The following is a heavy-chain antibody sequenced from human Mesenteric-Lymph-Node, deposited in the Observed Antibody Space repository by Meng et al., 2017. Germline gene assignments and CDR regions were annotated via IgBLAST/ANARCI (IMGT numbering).Heavy chain of an antibody. Sequence: GESLKISCAASGFTVSSNYMSWVRQAPGKGLEWVSVIYSGGSTYYADSVKGRFTISRDNSKNTLYLQMNSLRAEDTAVYYCAKLRMGDRIAVAGTFDYWGQGTLVTVSS. D-gene: IGHD6-19*01. CDR3: AKLRMGDRIAVAGTFDY. V-gene: IGHV3-53*01. J-gene: IGHJ4*02. CDR2: IYSGGST. CDR1: GFTVSSNY.